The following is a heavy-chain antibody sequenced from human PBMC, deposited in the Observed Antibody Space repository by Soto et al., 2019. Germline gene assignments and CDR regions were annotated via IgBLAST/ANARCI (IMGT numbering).Heavy chain of an antibody. D-gene: IGHD4-4*01. CDR1: GYTFTGYY. V-gene: IGHV1-2*02. CDR2: INPNSGGT. Sequence: ASVKVSCNASGYTFTGYYMHWVRQAPGQWLEWMGWINPNSGGTNYAQKFQGRVTMTRDTSISTAYMELSRLRSDDTAVYYCARVVTHYYYYGMDVWGQGTTVTVSS. J-gene: IGHJ6*02. CDR3: ARVVTHYYYYGMDV.